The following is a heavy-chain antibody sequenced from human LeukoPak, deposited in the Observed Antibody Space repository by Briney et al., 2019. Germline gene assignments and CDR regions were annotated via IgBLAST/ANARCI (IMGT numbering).Heavy chain of an antibody. J-gene: IGHJ5*02. D-gene: IGHD2-2*01. CDR2: INPSGGST. V-gene: IGHV1-46*01. Sequence: ASVKVSCKASGYTFTSYYMHWVRQAPGQGLEWMGIINPSGGSTSYAQKFQGRVTMTRDTSTSTVYMELSSLRSEDTAMYYCARDTVVVPAASYGWFDPWGQGTLVTVSS. CDR3: ARDTVVVPAASYGWFDP. CDR1: GYTFTSYY.